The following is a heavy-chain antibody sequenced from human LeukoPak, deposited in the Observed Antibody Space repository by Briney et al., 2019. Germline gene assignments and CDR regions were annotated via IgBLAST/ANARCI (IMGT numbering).Heavy chain of an antibody. J-gene: IGHJ3*02. Sequence: ASVKVSCKASGYTFTSYDINWVRQATGQGLEWMGWMNPNSGNTGYAQKFQGRVTMTRDMSTSTVYMELSSLRSEDTAVYYCAREVIVVVVAATRGGKSENAFDIWGQGTMVTVSS. D-gene: IGHD2-15*01. CDR3: AREVIVVVVAATRGGKSENAFDI. V-gene: IGHV1-8*01. CDR2: MNPNSGNT. CDR1: GYTFTSYD.